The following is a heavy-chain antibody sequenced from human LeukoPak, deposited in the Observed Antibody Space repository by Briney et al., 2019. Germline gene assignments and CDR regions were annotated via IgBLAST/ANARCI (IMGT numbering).Heavy chain of an antibody. CDR2: IHPGDSDT. CDR3: ARRTYSYGSPFDY. D-gene: IGHD5-18*01. J-gene: IGHJ4*02. Sequence: GESLKISCKGSGYSFTNYWIAWVRQMPGKGLEWMGIIHPGDSDTRYSPSFQGQVTISADKSITTAYLQWSSLKASDTAMYYCARRTYSYGSPFDYWGQGTLVTVSS. CDR1: GYSFTNYW. V-gene: IGHV5-51*01.